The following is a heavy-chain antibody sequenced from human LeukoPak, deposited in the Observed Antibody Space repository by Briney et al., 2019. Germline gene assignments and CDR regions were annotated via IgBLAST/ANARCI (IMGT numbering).Heavy chain of an antibody. J-gene: IGHJ6*03. CDR2: IHYSGST. Sequence: PSETLSLTCTVSGGSISYSSYYWGWIRQPPGKGLEWIGSIHYSGSTYYNPSLKSRVTISLDKSKNQFSLRLNSVTAADTAIYYCARKQHLEPSSYYYYYMDVWGRGTTVTVSS. CDR3: ARKQHLEPSSYYYYYMDV. D-gene: IGHD1-1*01. V-gene: IGHV4-39*07. CDR1: GGSISYSSYY.